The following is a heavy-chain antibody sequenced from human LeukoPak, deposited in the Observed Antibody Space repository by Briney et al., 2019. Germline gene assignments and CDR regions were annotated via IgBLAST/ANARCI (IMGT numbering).Heavy chain of an antibody. CDR3: ARSQQLGSFDP. V-gene: IGHV3-23*01. D-gene: IGHD6-6*01. CDR2: ISGSGGST. J-gene: IGHJ5*02. Sequence: GRSLRLSCAASGFTFSSYAMSWVRQAPGKGLEWVSAISGSGGSTYYADSVKGRFTISRDNSKNTLYLQMNSLRAEDTAVYYCARSQQLGSFDPWGQGTLVTVSS. CDR1: GFTFSSYA.